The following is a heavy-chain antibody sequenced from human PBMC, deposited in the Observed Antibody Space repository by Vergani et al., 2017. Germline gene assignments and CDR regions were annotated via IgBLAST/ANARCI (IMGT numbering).Heavy chain of an antibody. CDR1: GGTFSSYT. V-gene: IGHV1-69*04. J-gene: IGHJ6*03. Sequence: QVQLVQSGAEVKKPGSSVKVSCKASGGTFSSYTISWVRQAPGQGLEWMGRIIPILGIANYAQKFQGRVTITADKSTSTAYMELSSLRSEDTAVYYCARVVRDSSGWSRVWDYYYYYMDVWGKGTTVTVSS. D-gene: IGHD6-19*01. CDR2: IIPILGIA. CDR3: ARVVRDSSGWSRVWDYYYYYMDV.